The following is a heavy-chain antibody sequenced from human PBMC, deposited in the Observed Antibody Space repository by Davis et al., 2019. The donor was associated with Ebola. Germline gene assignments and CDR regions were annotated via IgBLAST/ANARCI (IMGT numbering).Heavy chain of an antibody. Sequence: SVKVSCKASGYTFTGYYMHWVRQAPGQGLEWMGGIIPIFGTANYAQKFQGRVTITADKSTSTAYMELSSLRSEDTAVYYCARDVDTAMAGDYWGQGTLVTVSS. D-gene: IGHD5-18*01. J-gene: IGHJ4*02. V-gene: IGHV1-69*06. CDR2: IIPIFGTA. CDR3: ARDVDTAMAGDY. CDR1: GYTFTGYY.